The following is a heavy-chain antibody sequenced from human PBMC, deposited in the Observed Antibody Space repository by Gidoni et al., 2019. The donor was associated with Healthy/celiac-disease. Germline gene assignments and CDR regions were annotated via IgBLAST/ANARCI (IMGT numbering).Heavy chain of an antibody. CDR3: ARDPGGATTFWYFDL. CDR2: INPNSGGT. D-gene: IGHD1-26*01. J-gene: IGHJ2*01. CDR1: GYTFTGYY. Sequence: QVQLVQSGAEVKKPGASVKVSCKASGYTFTGYYMHWVRQAPGQGLEWMGWINPNSGGTNYAQKFQGWVTMTRDTSISTAYMELSRLRSDDTAVYYCARDPGGATTFWYFDLWGRGTLVTVSS. V-gene: IGHV1-2*04.